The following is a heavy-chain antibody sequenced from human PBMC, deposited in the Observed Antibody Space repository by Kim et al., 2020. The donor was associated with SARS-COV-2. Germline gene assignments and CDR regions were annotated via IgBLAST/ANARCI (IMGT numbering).Heavy chain of an antibody. CDR1: GGSISSGGYS. CDR3: ALRSSGYYFDAFDI. Sequence: SETLSLTCAVSGGSISSGGYSWSWIRQPPGKGLEWIGYIYHSGSTYYNPSLKSRVTISVDRSKNQFSLKLSSVTAADTAVYYCALRSSGYYFDAFDIWGQGTMVTVSS. V-gene: IGHV4-30-2*01. CDR2: IYHSGST. J-gene: IGHJ3*02. D-gene: IGHD3-22*01.